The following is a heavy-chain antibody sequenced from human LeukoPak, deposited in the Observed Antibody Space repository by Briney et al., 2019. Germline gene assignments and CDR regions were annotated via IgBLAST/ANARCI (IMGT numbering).Heavy chain of an antibody. CDR2: ISAYNGNT. CDR1: GYTFTSYG. CDR3: ARDSRYSSSWYGINNWFDP. J-gene: IGHJ5*02. Sequence: GASVKVSCKASGYTFTSYGISWVRQAPGQGLEWMGWISAYNGNTNYAQKLQGRVTMTTDTSTSTAYMELRSLRSDDTAMYYCARDSRYSSSWYGINNWFDPWGQGTLVTVSS. D-gene: IGHD6-13*01. V-gene: IGHV1-18*01.